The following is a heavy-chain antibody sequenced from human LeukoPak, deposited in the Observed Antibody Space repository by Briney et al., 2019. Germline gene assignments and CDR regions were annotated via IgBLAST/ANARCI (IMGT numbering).Heavy chain of an antibody. V-gene: IGHV3-33*01. J-gene: IGHJ4*02. CDR2: IWYDGSNK. CDR3: ARVSGGSYYVAYFDY. D-gene: IGHD1-26*01. Sequence: PGGSLRLSCAASGFTFSSYGMHWVRLAPGKGPEWVAVIWYDGSNKYYADSVKGRFTISRDNSKNTLYLQMNSLRAEDTAVYYCARVSGGSYYVAYFDYWGQGTLVTVSS. CDR1: GFTFSSYG.